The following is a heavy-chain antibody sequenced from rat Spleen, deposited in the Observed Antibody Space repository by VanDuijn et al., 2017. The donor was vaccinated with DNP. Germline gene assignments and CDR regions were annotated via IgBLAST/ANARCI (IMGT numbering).Heavy chain of an antibody. J-gene: IGHJ2*01. CDR3: ASTYYGY. D-gene: IGHD1-9*01. Sequence: EVQLQESGPGLVEPSQSLSLTCSVTGYSITSCCRWTWIRKFPGHKLEWMGYINSAGSTNYNPSLKGRISITSDTSKNQFFLQVNSVTTEDTAIYYCASTYYGYWGQGVMVTVSS. V-gene: IGHV3-3*01. CDR2: INSAGST. CDR1: GYSITSCCR.